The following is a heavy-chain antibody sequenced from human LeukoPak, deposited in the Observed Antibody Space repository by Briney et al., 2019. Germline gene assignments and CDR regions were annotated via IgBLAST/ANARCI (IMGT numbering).Heavy chain of an antibody. J-gene: IGHJ4*02. V-gene: IGHV3-7*01. CDR2: IKQDGSEK. CDR3: AKDKDTPATAQPQRGYFES. Sequence: GGSLRLSCAASGFTFSSYWMSWVRQAPGKGLEWVANIKQDGSEKYYVDSVKGRFTISRDNSKNTLDLQMNSPRVEDTAVYFCAKDKDTPATAQPQRGYFESWGQGTLVTVSS. D-gene: IGHD2-15*01. CDR1: GFTFSSYW.